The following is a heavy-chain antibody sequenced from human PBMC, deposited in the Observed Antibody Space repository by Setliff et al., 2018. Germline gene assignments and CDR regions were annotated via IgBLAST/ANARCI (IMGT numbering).Heavy chain of an antibody. Sequence: VKVSCKASGYTFTRYAMNWVRQAPGQGLEWMGWINTNTGNPTYARGFTGRFVFSLDTSVSTAYLQISSLKAEDTAVYYCARPGGFCDSNGCWDGYFDYWGQGTPVTVSS. V-gene: IGHV7-4-1*02. CDR1: GYTFTRYA. CDR2: INTNTGNP. D-gene: IGHD2-2*01. CDR3: ARPGGFCDSNGCWDGYFDY. J-gene: IGHJ4*02.